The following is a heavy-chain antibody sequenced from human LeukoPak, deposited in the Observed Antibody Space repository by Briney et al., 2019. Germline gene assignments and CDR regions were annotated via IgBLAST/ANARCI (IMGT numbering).Heavy chain of an antibody. V-gene: IGHV3-23*01. CDR1: GFTFSSYA. J-gene: IGHJ4*02. CDR3: AKDLRAVRLLWFGEPFGY. Sequence: GGSLRLSCAASGFTFSSYAMSWVRQAPGKGLEWVSAISGSGGSTYYADSVKGRFTISRDNSKNTLYLQMNSLRAEDTAVYYCAKDLRAVRLLWFGEPFGYWGQGTLVTVSS. D-gene: IGHD3-10*01. CDR2: ISGSGGST.